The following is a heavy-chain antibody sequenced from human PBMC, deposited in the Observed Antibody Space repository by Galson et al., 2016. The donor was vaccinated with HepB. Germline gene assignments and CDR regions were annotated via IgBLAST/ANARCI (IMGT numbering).Heavy chain of an antibody. J-gene: IGHJ5*01. Sequence: PALVKPTQTLTLTCTFSGFSFTSSGVGVGWIRQPPGKALEWLALIYWDDDKRYSPSLKSRLTIIKDTSKNQVLLTMTNMDPVDTATYYCAHRRGYSLSGTTKGDWFDSWGQGSLVTVSS. CDR2: IYWDDDK. D-gene: IGHD3-10*01. CDR3: AHRRGYSLSGTTKGDWFDS. V-gene: IGHV2-5*02. CDR1: GFSFTSSGVG.